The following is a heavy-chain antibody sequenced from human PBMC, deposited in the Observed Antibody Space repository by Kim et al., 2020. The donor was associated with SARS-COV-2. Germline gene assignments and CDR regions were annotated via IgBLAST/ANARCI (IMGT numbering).Heavy chain of an antibody. CDR3: AKDLGYCSSTSCYPPYGMDV. Sequence: GSLRLSCAASGFTFSSFAMSWVRQAPGKGLEWVSAISDSGGSTYYADSVKGRFTISRDNSKNTPYLQMNSLRAEDTAVYYCAKDLGYCSSTSCYPPYGMDVWGQGTTVTVSS. D-gene: IGHD2-2*03. CDR2: ISDSGGST. J-gene: IGHJ6*02. CDR1: GFTFSSFA. V-gene: IGHV3-23*01.